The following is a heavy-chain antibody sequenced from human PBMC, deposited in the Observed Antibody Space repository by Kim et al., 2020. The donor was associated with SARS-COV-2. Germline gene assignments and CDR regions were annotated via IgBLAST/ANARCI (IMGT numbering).Heavy chain of an antibody. D-gene: IGHD3-10*01. CDR3: AKDEIAMVRGVLKP. Sequence: GGSLRLSCAASGFTFSNYAMSWVRQAPGKGLEWVSAISGSGRSTYHADSVKGRLTISRDNSKSTLYLQMNSLRAEDTAVYYCAKDEIAMVRGVLKPWGQGTLVTVSS. CDR2: ISGSGRST. J-gene: IGHJ5*02. CDR1: GFTFSNYA. V-gene: IGHV3-23*01.